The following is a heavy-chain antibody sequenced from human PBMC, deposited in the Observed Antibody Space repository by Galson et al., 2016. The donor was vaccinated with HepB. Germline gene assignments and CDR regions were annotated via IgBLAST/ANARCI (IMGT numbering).Heavy chain of an antibody. CDR1: GGTFRSYA. CDR3: ARVTSSSSGYVGNWYFDV. Sequence: SVKVSCKASGGTFRSYAFSWVRQAPGQGLEWMGGIIPIFGTANYAQKFQGRVTITADESTSTVYMEVSSLRSGDTAMYYCARVTSSSSGYVGNWYFDVWGRGTLVTVAS. J-gene: IGHJ2*01. D-gene: IGHD2-2*01. CDR2: IIPIFGTA. V-gene: IGHV1-69*13.